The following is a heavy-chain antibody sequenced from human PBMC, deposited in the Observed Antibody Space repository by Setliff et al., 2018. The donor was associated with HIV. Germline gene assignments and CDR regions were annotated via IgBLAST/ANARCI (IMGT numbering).Heavy chain of an antibody. J-gene: IGHJ3*02. CDR1: GDTLSIHP. CDR3: ARGWGWNDDESSGRPQYAFDI. Sequence: SVKVSCKASGDTLSIHPTSWVRQAPGRGLDWMGGIIPAFGTANYAQKFQGRVTITTDESTATVFMELTGLRSEDTAVYYCARGWGWNDDESSGRPQYAFDIWGQGTMVTVSS. CDR2: IIPAFGTA. V-gene: IGHV1-69*05. D-gene: IGHD3-22*01.